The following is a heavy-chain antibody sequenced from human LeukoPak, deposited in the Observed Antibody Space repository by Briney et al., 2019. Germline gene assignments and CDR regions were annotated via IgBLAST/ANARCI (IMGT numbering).Heavy chain of an antibody. D-gene: IGHD6-13*01. Sequence: GESLKISCKGSGYSFASYWIGWVRQAPGKGLKWVANIKQDGSEKYYVDSVKGRFTISRDNAQNSLYLQMNSLRAEDTAIYYCATSTAAAGTDWGQGTLVTVSS. CDR2: IKQDGSEK. V-gene: IGHV3-7*03. J-gene: IGHJ4*02. CDR3: ATSTAAAGTD. CDR1: GYSFASYW.